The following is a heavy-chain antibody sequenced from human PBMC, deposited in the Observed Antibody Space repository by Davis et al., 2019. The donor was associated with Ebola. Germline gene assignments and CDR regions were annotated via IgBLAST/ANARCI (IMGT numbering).Heavy chain of an antibody. CDR1: GFSFSDYS. CDR3: VRGSGVIIPV. V-gene: IGHV3-48*02. CDR2: ISSGSRTT. J-gene: IGHJ4*02. Sequence: GESPNPSCAASGFSFSDYSMNWVRQAPGQGLQRLSYISSGSRTTNYADSVRGRFTISRDNAKNSLFLQMNNLRDEDTAVYFCVRGSGVIIPVWGPGTQVTVSS. D-gene: IGHD3-10*01.